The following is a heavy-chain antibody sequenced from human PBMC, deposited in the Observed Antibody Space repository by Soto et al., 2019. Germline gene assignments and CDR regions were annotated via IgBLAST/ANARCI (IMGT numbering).Heavy chain of an antibody. Sequence: SVKVSCKASGGTFSSYAISWVRQAPGQGLEWMGGIIPIFGTANYAQKFQGRVTITADKSTSTAYMELSSLRSEDTAVYYCARGYSYGSIFNWFDPWGQGTLVTVSS. CDR2: IIPIFGTA. J-gene: IGHJ5*02. V-gene: IGHV1-69*06. CDR1: GGTFSSYA. D-gene: IGHD5-18*01. CDR3: ARGYSYGSIFNWFDP.